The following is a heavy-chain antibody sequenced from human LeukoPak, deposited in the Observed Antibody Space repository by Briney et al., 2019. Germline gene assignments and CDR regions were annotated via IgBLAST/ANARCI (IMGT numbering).Heavy chain of an antibody. D-gene: IGHD3-10*01. V-gene: IGHV3-15*04. CDR2: IESKTDGGPT. CDR1: GFSFSDAW. Sequence: GGSLRLSCAASGFSFSDAWMSWVRQIPGKGLEWVGRIESKTDGGPTDYAAPVKGRFTISRDDSTNTLYLQMNSLNSEDTAVYYCTTYGSGRKFDYWGQGILVTVSS. CDR3: TTYGSGRKFDY. J-gene: IGHJ4*02.